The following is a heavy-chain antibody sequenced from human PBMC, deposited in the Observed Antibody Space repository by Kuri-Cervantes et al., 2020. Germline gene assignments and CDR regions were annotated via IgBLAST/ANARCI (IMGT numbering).Heavy chain of an antibody. V-gene: IGHV1-2*02. CDR1: GYTFTGYY. Sequence: ASVKVSCKASGYTFTGYYMHWVRQAPGQGLEWMGWINPNSGGTNYAQKFQGRVTMTEDTSTDTAYMELSRLRSDDTAVYYCAREYRILRYFDWSEKGRNWFDPWGQGTLVTVSS. CDR3: AREYRILRYFDWSEKGRNWFDP. D-gene: IGHD3-9*01. CDR2: INPNSGGT. J-gene: IGHJ5*02.